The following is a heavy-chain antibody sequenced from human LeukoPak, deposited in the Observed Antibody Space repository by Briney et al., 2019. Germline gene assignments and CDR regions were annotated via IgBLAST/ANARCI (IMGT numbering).Heavy chain of an antibody. CDR2: INHSGST. V-gene: IGHV4-34*01. Sequence: SETLSLTCAVYGGPFSGYYWSWIRQPPGKGLEWIGEINHSGSTNYNPSLKSRVTISVDTSKNQFSLKLSSVTAADTAVYYCARVLGASYYYYYMDVWGKGTTVTVSS. J-gene: IGHJ6*03. D-gene: IGHD4/OR15-4a*01. CDR1: GGPFSGYY. CDR3: ARVLGASYYYYYMDV.